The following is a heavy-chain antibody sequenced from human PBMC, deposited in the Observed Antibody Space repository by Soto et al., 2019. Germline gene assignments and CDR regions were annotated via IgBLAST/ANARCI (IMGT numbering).Heavy chain of an antibody. CDR1: GASISSSY. CDR2: FYHTGAT. J-gene: IGHJ4*02. D-gene: IGHD5-12*01. V-gene: IGHV4-59*01. CDR3: ARGGNRYSNVASGVGGFDF. Sequence: PSETLSLTCTVSGASISSSYWSWSRQSPERGLEWIAYFYHTGATNYNPSLKSRVTISLDTSKGQFSLNPTSLTTADTAVYFCARGGNRYSNVASGVGGFDFWGQGSLVTVSS.